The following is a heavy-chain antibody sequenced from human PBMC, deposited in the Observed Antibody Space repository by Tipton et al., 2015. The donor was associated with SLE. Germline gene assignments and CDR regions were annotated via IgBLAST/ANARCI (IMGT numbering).Heavy chain of an antibody. J-gene: IGHJ4*02. CDR1: GGSISSHY. V-gene: IGHV4-59*11. CDR3: ARDIPYCSGGSCYS. Sequence: TLSLTCTVSGGSISSHYWSWIRQPPGKGLEWIGYIYYSGSTNYNPSLKSRVTISVDTSKNQFSLKLSSVTAADTAVYYCARDIPYCSGGSCYSWGQGTLVTVSS. D-gene: IGHD2-15*01. CDR2: IYYSGST.